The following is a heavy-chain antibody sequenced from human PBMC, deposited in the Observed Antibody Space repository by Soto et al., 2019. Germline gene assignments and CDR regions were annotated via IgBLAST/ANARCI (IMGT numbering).Heavy chain of an antibody. D-gene: IGHD2-21*01. CDR3: ARKTDSGGDGGF. Sequence: EVRLVETGGGLIQPGGSLRLSCAVSGFSVSDNYMYWVRQAPGKGLEWVSLIYSVGTARYADSVRGRFTISRDKSKNTLYLQMNSLREEETAVYHCARKTDSGGDGGFWGQGTLVTVSS. J-gene: IGHJ4*02. V-gene: IGHV3-53*02. CDR1: GFSVSDNY. CDR2: IYSVGTA.